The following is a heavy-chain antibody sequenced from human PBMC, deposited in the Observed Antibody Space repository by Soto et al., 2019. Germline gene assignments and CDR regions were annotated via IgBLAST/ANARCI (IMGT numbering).Heavy chain of an antibody. D-gene: IGHD6-19*01. CDR2: ISYDGSNK. CDR1: GFTFSSYD. CDR3: ARDQLAVAGTGGFDY. J-gene: IGHJ4*02. V-gene: IGHV3-30-3*01. Sequence: GGSLILSCAASGFTFSSYDMHWVRQAPGKGLEWVAVISYDGSNKYYADSVKGRFTISRDNSKNTLYLQMNSLRAEDTAVYYCARDQLAVAGTGGFDYWGQGTLVTVSS.